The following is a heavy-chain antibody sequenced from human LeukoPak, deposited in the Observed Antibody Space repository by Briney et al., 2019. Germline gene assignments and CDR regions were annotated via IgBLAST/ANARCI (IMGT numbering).Heavy chain of an antibody. Sequence: GGSLRLSCAASGFTFDDYAMHWVRQAPGKGLEWVSLISGDGVNTYRADCVKGRFTISRDNSKNSLYLQMNSLRTEDTALYYCAKGHRYSFGYFEYWGQGTLVTVSS. CDR1: GFTFDDYA. CDR2: ISGDGVNT. CDR3: AKGHRYSFGYFEY. V-gene: IGHV3-43*02. D-gene: IGHD5-18*01. J-gene: IGHJ4*02.